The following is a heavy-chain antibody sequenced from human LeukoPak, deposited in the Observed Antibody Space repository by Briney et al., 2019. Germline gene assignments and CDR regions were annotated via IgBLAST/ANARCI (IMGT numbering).Heavy chain of an antibody. Sequence: SGGSLRLSCAASGFTFDDYGMSWVRQAPGKGLEWVSGINWNGGSTGYADSVKGRFTISRDNAKNSLYLQMNSLRAEDTALYYCARDPIFGVVTTFDYRGQGTLVTVSS. V-gene: IGHV3-20*04. CDR3: ARDPIFGVVTTFDY. CDR1: GFTFDDYG. J-gene: IGHJ4*02. CDR2: INWNGGST. D-gene: IGHD3-3*01.